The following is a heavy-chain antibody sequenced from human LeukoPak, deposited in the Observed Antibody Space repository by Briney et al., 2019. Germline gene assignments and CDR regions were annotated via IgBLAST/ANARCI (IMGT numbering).Heavy chain of an antibody. CDR2: ISSSSSDI. J-gene: IGHJ4*02. D-gene: IGHD3-3*01. Sequence: GGSLRLSCEASGFTVSHFSMNWVRQAPGKGLEWVSSISSSSSDIYYADSVKGRFTISRDNIKNSLYLKMNSLSAEDTAVYYCARVPGGMEWSDFDYWGQGPVVTVSS. CDR1: GFTVSHFS. V-gene: IGHV3-21*06. CDR3: ARVPGGMEWSDFDY.